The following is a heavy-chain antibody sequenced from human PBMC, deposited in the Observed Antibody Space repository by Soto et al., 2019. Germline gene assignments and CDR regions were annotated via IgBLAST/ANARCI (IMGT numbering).Heavy chain of an antibody. V-gene: IGHV4-39*01. CDR1: GGSISSGGYY. CDR2: IYSSGST. D-gene: IGHD3-10*01. Sequence: SETLSLTCTVSGGSISSGGYYWGWIRQSPETGLEWIGTIYSSGSTYYNPSLKSRITMSIDTSKNQFSLKLGSVTAADTAVYYCTRRRFGVRGVTTMDVWGPGTTVTVSS. J-gene: IGHJ6*02. CDR3: TRRRFGVRGVTTMDV.